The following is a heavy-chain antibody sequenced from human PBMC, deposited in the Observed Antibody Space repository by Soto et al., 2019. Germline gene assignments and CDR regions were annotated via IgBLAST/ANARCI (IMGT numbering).Heavy chain of an antibody. CDR3: ARVTSGSFNFDY. Sequence: QVQLVQSGAEVKKPGASVKVSCKASGYTFTSYGISWVRQAPGQGLEWMGWISTYNGNTNYAQKLQGRVTMTTDTSTTTPYMELRSLRSDDTAVYYCARVTSGSFNFDYWGQGTLVTVSS. D-gene: IGHD1-26*01. J-gene: IGHJ4*02. V-gene: IGHV1-18*01. CDR1: GYTFTSYG. CDR2: ISTYNGNT.